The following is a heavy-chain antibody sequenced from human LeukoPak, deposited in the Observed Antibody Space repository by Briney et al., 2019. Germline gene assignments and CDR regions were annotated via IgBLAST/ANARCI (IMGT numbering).Heavy chain of an antibody. V-gene: IGHV3-7*03. D-gene: IGHD5-12*01. J-gene: IGHJ4*02. CDR2: IRSDGVEK. CDR3: AREFTGYGNTDY. Sequence: LPGGSLRLSCTAAGFSLSMYWMSWVRQAPGKGLEWVANIRSDGVEKYYVDSVRGRFTISTDTAKNTLYLQMNSLRADDTAVYYCAREFTGYGNTDYWGQGALVTVSS. CDR1: GFSLSMYW.